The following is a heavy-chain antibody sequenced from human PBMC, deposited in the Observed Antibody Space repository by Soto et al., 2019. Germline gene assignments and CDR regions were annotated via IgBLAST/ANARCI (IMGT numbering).Heavy chain of an antibody. CDR3: ARGYYESSGYPSYFDY. Sequence: GASLKISCKGSGYRFTSYWIGWVRQMPGKGLEWMGIIYPGDSDTRYSPSFQGQVTISVDKSISTAYLQWSSLKASDTAMYYCARGYYESSGYPSYFDYWGQGTLVTVSS. V-gene: IGHV5-51*01. CDR2: IYPGDSDT. CDR1: GYRFTSYW. J-gene: IGHJ4*02. D-gene: IGHD3-22*01.